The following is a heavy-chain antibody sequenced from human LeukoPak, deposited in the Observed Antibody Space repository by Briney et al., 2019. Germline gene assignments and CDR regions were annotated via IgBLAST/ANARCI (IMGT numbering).Heavy chain of an antibody. CDR2: IYASGST. CDR3: ARDNGYDSSGYYTNWFDP. Sequence: SETLSLTCTVSGGSIYTYYWSWIRQPAGKGLEWIGRIYASGSTNYNPSLRSRVTMSVDTSENQFSLKLSSVTAADTAVYYCARDNGYDSSGYYTNWFDPWGQGTLVTVSS. J-gene: IGHJ5*02. D-gene: IGHD3-22*01. CDR1: GGSIYTYY. V-gene: IGHV4-4*07.